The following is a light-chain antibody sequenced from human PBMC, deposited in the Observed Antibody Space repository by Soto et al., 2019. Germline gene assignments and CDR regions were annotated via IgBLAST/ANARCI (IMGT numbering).Light chain of an antibody. J-gene: IGKJ1*01. CDR2: KAS. V-gene: IGKV1-5*03. CDR1: QSISSW. CDR3: LHHNTYPWT. Sequence: DIQMTQSPSTLSASVGXRVTIPCRASQSISSWLAWYQQKPGKAPKLLIYKASSLESGVPSRFSGSGSGTEFALTISSLQPEDFATYYCLHHNTYPWTFGQGTKV.